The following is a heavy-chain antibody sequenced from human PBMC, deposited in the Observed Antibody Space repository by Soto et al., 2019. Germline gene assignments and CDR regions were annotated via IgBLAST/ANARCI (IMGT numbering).Heavy chain of an antibody. J-gene: IGHJ5*02. CDR1: GGSFSGYY. V-gene: IGHV4-34*01. Sequence: PSEALSLTCAVYGGSFSGYYWRWIRQPPGKGLEWIGEINHSGSTNYNPSLKSRVTISVDTSKNQFSLKLSSVTAADTAVYYCVRTPHCSSTSCYMRGAHDPWGHETLVTVS. CDR2: INHSGST. D-gene: IGHD2-2*02. CDR3: VRTPHCSSTSCYMRGAHDP.